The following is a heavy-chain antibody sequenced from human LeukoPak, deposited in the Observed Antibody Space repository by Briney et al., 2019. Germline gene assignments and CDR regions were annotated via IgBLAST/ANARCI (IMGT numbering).Heavy chain of an antibody. Sequence: SGGSLRLSCAASGFTLSRYRMICAREARGKGREWVANIKQYGREKYYVDSVKGRFTISRDNAKNSLYQQMNSLRAEDTAVYYCARGIAVAGPFDYWGQGTLVTVSS. CDR1: GFTLSRYR. CDR3: ARGIAVAGPFDY. CDR2: IKQYGREK. J-gene: IGHJ4*02. V-gene: IGHV3-7*04. D-gene: IGHD6-19*01.